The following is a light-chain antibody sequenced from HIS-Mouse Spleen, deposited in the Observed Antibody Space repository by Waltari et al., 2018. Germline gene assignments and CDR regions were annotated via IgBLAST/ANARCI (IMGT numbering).Light chain of an antibody. J-gene: IGLJ2*01. CDR3: YSTDSSGNHRV. CDR2: EDS. CDR1: SLPQNS. V-gene: IGLV3-10*01. Sequence: SYELTQPPPVSVSPGQTARLTCSGDSLPQNSAYLYQQKSGQAPVLVIYEDSKRPSGIPERFSGSSSGTMATLTISGAQVEDEADYYCYSTDSSGNHRVFGGGTKLTVL.